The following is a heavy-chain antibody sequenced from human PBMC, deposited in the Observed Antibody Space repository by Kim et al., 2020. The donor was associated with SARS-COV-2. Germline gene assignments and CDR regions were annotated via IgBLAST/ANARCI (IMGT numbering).Heavy chain of an antibody. D-gene: IGHD3-10*01. CDR3: ARGGPGYYGSGRYLGY. CDR2: INHSGST. J-gene: IGHJ4*01. V-gene: IGHV4-34*01. CDR1: GGSFSGYY. Sequence: SETLSLTCAVYGGSFSGYYWSWIRQPPGKGLEWIGEINHSGSTNYNTSLKSRVTISVDTSKNQFSLKLSSVTAADTAVYYCARGGPGYYGSGRYLGYWG.